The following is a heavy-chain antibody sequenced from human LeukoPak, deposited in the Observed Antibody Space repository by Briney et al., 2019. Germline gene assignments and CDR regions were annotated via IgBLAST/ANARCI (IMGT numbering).Heavy chain of an antibody. CDR1: GYTFTGYY. CDR3: ARGLSAVHIRYNWFDP. D-gene: IGHD6-13*01. CDR2: INPNSGGT. V-gene: IGHV1-2*02. Sequence: ASVKVSCKASGYTFTGYYMHWVRQAPGQGLEWMGWINPNSGGTNYAQKFQGRVTMTRDTSISTAYMELSRLRSDDTAVYYCARGLSAVHIRYNWFDPWGQGTLVTVSS. J-gene: IGHJ5*02.